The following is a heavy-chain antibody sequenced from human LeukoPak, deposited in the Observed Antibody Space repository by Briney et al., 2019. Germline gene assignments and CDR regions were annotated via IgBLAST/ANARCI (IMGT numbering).Heavy chain of an antibody. CDR3: AKEGRFLSTDSLDN. CDR2: INRDGNTI. J-gene: IGHJ4*02. CDR1: GFTFSIYW. D-gene: IGHD3-3*01. V-gene: IGHV3-74*01. Sequence: PGGSLRLSCAVSGFTFSIYWMHWVRQAPGKGLVWVSHINRDGNTITYADSVKGRFTISRDNAKNTLYLQMNSLRAEDTAVYYCAKEGRFLSTDSLDNWGQGTPVTVSS.